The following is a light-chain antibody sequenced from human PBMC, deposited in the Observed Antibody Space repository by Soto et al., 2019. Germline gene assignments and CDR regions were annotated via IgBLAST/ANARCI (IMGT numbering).Light chain of an antibody. J-gene: IGKJ4*01. CDR3: QQLNVYPST. CDR2: KAS. Sequence: DIPMTPSPSTLFASVGDRVTITCPASQSISSWLAWYQQKPGKAPKLLIYKASSLESGVPSRFSGGGSGTDFTLTITSLQHEDFATYYCQQLNVYPSTFGGATKVDIK. CDR1: QSISSW. V-gene: IGKV1-5*03.